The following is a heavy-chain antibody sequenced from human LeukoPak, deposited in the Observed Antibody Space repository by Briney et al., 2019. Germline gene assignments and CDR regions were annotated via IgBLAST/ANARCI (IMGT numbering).Heavy chain of an antibody. V-gene: IGHV3-21*01. D-gene: IGHD5-12*01. Sequence: GGSLRLSCAASGFTFSSYSMNWVRQAPGKGLEWVSSISSSSSYIYFADSVKGRFTISRDNAKNSLYLQMNSLRAEDTAVYYCARSSGYDSPLYYWGQGTLVTVSS. CDR2: ISSSSSYI. CDR3: ARSSGYDSPLYY. CDR1: GFTFSSYS. J-gene: IGHJ4*02.